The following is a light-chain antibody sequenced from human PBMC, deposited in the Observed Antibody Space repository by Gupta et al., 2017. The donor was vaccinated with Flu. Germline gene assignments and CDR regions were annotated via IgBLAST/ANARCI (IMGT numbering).Light chain of an antibody. CDR2: LGS. V-gene: IGKV2-28*01. CDR3: MQTLQSPYT. CDR1: QSLLHSNGYKY. J-gene: IGKJ2*01. Sequence: ISCRSSQSLLHSNGYKYLDWYLQKPGLSPQLLIYLGSFRPSGVPDRFSGSGSGTYFTLKISRVEPEDVGVYYCMQTLQSPYTFGQGTKLEI.